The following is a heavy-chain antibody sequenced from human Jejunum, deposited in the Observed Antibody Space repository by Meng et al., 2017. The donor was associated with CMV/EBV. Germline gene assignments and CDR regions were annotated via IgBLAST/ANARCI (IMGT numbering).Heavy chain of an antibody. V-gene: IGHV1-69*01. CDR3: ARAICGGDCYLDN. CDR1: GGTFSTDG. CDR2: IIPFIGTT. J-gene: IGHJ4*02. Sequence: QGKRGQVGAEVKKPGASVKVSCKAFGGTFSTDGIRWVLQAPGQGLEWMGGIIPFIGTTDYAQKFQGRVTITADQSARTVYMEVRSLKSEDTGVYYCARAICGGDCYLDNWGQGTLVTVSS. D-gene: IGHD2-21*02.